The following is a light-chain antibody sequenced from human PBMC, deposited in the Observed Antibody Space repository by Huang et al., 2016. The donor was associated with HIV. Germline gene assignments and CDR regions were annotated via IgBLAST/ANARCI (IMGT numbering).Light chain of an antibody. CDR3: QQRNDWPPYT. CDR2: DAS. Sequence: EVVLTQSPATRSLSPGERATLSCRASQSVTNFLAWYQQKPGQPPRLLIYDASTAATGIPPGFSGSRCGTDFTLTISSLVPEDFVVYYCQQRNDWPPYTFGQGTRLEIK. V-gene: IGKV3-11*01. CDR1: QSVTNF. J-gene: IGKJ2*01.